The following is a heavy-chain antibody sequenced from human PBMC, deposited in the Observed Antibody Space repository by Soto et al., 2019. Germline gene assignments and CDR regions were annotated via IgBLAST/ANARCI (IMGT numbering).Heavy chain of an antibody. J-gene: IGHJ6*02. V-gene: IGHV3-30*18. Sequence: SLRLSCAASGFTFSSYGMHWVRQAPGKGLEWVAVISYDGSNKYYADSVKGRFTISRDNSKNTLYLQMNSLRAEDTAVYYCAKDAYCISTSCYLLYYYYYGMDVWGQGTTVTVSS. D-gene: IGHD2-2*01. CDR2: ISYDGSNK. CDR1: GFTFSSYG. CDR3: AKDAYCISTSCYLLYYYYYGMDV.